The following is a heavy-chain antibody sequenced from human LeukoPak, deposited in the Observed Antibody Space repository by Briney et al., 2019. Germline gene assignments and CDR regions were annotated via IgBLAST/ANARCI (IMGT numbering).Heavy chain of an antibody. V-gene: IGHV3-23*01. CDR3: AKEGGGQWLVPPLDFQH. CDR2: ISGSGGST. CDR1: GFTFSSYA. J-gene: IGHJ1*01. D-gene: IGHD6-19*01. Sequence: PGGSLRLSCAASGFTFSSYAMSWVRQAPGKGLEWVSAISGSGGSTYYADSVKGRFTISRDNSKNTLYLQMNSLRAEDTAVYYCAKEGGGQWLVPPLDFQHWGQGTLVTVSP.